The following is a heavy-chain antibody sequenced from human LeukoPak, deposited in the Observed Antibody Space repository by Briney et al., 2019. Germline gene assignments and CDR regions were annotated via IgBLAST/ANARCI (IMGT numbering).Heavy chain of an antibody. D-gene: IGHD2-2*01. CDR1: GFTFSSYG. CDR2: ISSGSSTI. J-gene: IGHJ2*01. CDR3: ARGVPAAISNWYFDL. Sequence: GGSLRLSCAASGFTFSSYGMNWVRQAPGKGLEWVSYISSGSSTIYYADSVKGRFTISRDNAKNSLYLQMNSLRAEDTAVFYCARGVPAAISNWYFDLWGRGTLVTVSS. V-gene: IGHV3-48*04.